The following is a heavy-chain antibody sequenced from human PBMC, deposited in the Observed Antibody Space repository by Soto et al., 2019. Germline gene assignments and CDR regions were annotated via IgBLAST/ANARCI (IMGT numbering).Heavy chain of an antibody. Sequence: QVQLVQSGAEVKKPGASVKVSCKASGYTFINYGISWVRQAPGQGLEWMGWISPYRGNTNYAQKFQGRVTMTSDTSTTTAYMELRSLRSDDKGVYYCGVRIVPSVYYGMDVWGQGATVTVSS. J-gene: IGHJ6*02. CDR2: ISPYRGNT. CDR1: GYTFINYG. CDR3: GVRIVPSVYYGMDV. V-gene: IGHV1-18*01. D-gene: IGHD2-2*01.